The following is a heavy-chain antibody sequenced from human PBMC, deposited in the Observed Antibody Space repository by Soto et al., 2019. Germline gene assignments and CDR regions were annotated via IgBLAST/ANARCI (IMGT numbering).Heavy chain of an antibody. CDR2: INPNSGGT. Sequence: GASVKVSCKASGYTFTGYYMHWVRQAPGQGLEWMGWINPNSGGTNYAQKFQGWVTMTRDTSISTAYMELSRLRSDDMAVYYCARSHPRYNWNYDYWGQGTLVTVSS. V-gene: IGHV1-2*04. D-gene: IGHD1-7*01. J-gene: IGHJ4*02. CDR3: ARSHPRYNWNYDY. CDR1: GYTFTGYY.